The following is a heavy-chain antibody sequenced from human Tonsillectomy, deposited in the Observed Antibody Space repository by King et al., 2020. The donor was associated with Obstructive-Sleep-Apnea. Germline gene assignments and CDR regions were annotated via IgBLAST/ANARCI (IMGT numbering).Heavy chain of an antibody. CDR3: ARGEPGGYEFVGGLDV. Sequence: QLVQSGAEVKKPGSSVKVSCQASGGTFSRYVISWVRQAPGQGLEWMGGIIPIIGVANYAQKFQGRVTITADRSTSTAYMELSSLKSEDTAVYYCARGEPGGYEFVGGLDVWGQGTTVTVSS. CDR1: GGTFSRYV. D-gene: IGHD3-3*01. J-gene: IGHJ6*02. V-gene: IGHV1-69*17. CDR2: IIPIIGVA.